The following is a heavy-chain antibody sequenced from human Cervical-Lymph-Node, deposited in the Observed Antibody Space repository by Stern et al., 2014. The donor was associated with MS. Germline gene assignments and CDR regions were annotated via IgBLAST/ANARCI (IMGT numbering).Heavy chain of an antibody. V-gene: IGHV1-69*01. J-gene: IGHJ6*02. CDR2: IVPLFGKP. D-gene: IGHD4-17*01. CDR3: ASPLTATSVPFGYYGMDV. Sequence: VQLLESGAEVKKPGSSVKVSCKASGGTFSNYATSWVRQAPGQGLEWMGGIVPLFGKPNDAQKFQGRVTITADESTSTAYMDLSSLRSEDTAVYYCASPLTATSVPFGYYGMDVWGQGTTVTVS. CDR1: GGTFSNYA.